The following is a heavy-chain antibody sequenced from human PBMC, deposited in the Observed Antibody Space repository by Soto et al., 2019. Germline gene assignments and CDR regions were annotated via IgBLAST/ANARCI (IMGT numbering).Heavy chain of an antibody. Sequence: SGPTLVNPTQTLTLTCTFSGFSLSTGEVGVAWIRQPPGKALEWLAVIYWNEKKYYSPSLKDRLTITRDTSKNQVLLTVTNMDPVDTATYYCARIFSPLRKAIVATSLAYIDYWGQGTLVTVSS. CDR2: IYWNEKK. CDR3: ARIFSPLRKAIVATSLAYIDY. J-gene: IGHJ4*02. V-gene: IGHV2-5*01. CDR1: GFSLSTGEVG. D-gene: IGHD5-12*01.